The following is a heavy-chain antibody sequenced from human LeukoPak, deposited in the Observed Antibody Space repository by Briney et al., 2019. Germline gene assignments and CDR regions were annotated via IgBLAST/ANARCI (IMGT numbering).Heavy chain of an antibody. CDR3: ARVVRGAVTSHCFDP. D-gene: IGHD4-17*01. V-gene: IGHV4-59*01. Sequence: SETLSLTCTVSGGSINDYYWTWIRQAPGKGLEWLGYISNSGTTDYNPSLKSRVTMSVDTSKNEFSLKVTSVTAADTAMYYCARVVRGAVTSHCFDPWGQGTLVTVSS. J-gene: IGHJ5*02. CDR2: ISNSGTT. CDR1: GGSINDYY.